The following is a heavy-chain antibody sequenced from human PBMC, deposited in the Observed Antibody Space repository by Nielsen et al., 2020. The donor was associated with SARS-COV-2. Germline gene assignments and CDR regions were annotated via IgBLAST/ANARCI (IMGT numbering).Heavy chain of an antibody. Sequence: PSVKVSCKASGYTFTSYYMHWVRQAPGQGLEWMGIINPSGGSTSYAQKFQGRVTMTRDTSTSTVYMELSSLRSEDTAVYYCARGGDIVATTPYYYGMDVWGQGTTVTVSS. D-gene: IGHD5-12*01. J-gene: IGHJ6*02. CDR3: ARGGDIVATTPYYYGMDV. CDR2: INPSGGST. CDR1: GYTFTSYY. V-gene: IGHV1-46*01.